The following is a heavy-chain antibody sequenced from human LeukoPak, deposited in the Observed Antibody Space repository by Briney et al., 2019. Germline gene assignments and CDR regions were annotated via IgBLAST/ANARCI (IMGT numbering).Heavy chain of an antibody. CDR1: GRSISSYY. J-gene: IGHJ6*03. CDR2: IYTSGRT. Sequence: SETLSLTCTVSGRSISSYYWSWIRQPAGKGLEWIGRIYTSGRTNYNPSIKSRVTMSVDTSKNQFSLKLSSVSAADTAVYYCAREYGSGSYSPSYYYYHMDVWGKGTTVTISS. CDR3: AREYGSGSYSPSYYYYHMDV. D-gene: IGHD3-10*01. V-gene: IGHV4-4*07.